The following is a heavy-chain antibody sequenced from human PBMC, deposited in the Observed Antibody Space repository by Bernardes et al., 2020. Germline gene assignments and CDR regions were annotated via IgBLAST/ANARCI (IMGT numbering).Heavy chain of an antibody. CDR2: ISGSGGST. J-gene: IGHJ5*02. CDR3: AKCSEPHGYGWFDP. Sequence: GGSLRLSCAASGFTFSSYAMSWVRQAPGKGLEWVSIISGSGGSTYYADSVKGRFTISRDNSKNTLYLQMNSLRAEDTAVYYCAKCSEPHGYGWFDPWGQGTLVTVSS. D-gene: IGHD3-22*01. CDR1: GFTFSSYA. V-gene: IGHV3-23*01.